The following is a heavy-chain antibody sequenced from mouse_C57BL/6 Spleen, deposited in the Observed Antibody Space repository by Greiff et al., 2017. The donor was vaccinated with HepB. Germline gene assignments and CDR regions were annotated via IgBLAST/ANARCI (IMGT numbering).Heavy chain of an antibody. J-gene: IGHJ1*03. CDR2: IDPSDSYT. CDR3: ARSGVLRGYFDV. Sequence: QVQLKQPGAELVRPGTSVKLSCKASGYTFTSYWMHWVKQRPGQGLEWIGVIDPSDSYTNYNQKFKGKATLTVDTSSSTAYMQLSSLTSEDSAVYYCARSGVLRGYFDVWGTGTTVTVSS. D-gene: IGHD1-1*01. V-gene: IGHV1-59*01. CDR1: GYTFTSYW.